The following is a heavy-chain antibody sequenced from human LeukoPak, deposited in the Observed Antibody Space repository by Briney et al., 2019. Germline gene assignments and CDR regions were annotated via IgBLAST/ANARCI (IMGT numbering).Heavy chain of an antibody. J-gene: IGHJ4*02. CDR2: INSDGSST. CDR3: ASQIVGATFDY. CDR1: GFTFSSYW. Sequence: GGSLRLSCAASGFTFSSYWMHWVRQAPGKGLVWVSRINSDGSSTSYADSVKGRFTISRDNAKNTLYLQMNSLRAEDTAVYYCASQIVGATFDYWGQGTLVTVSS. D-gene: IGHD1-26*01. V-gene: IGHV3-74*01.